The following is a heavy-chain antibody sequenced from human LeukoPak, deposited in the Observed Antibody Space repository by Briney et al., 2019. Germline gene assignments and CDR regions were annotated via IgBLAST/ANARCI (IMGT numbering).Heavy chain of an antibody. CDR2: IWYDGSNK. CDR3: ARDQVAAAGDDDAFDI. D-gene: IGHD6-13*01. J-gene: IGHJ3*02. CDR1: GFTFSSYG. Sequence: QPGGPLRLSCAASGFTFSSYGMHWVRQAPGKGLEWVAVIWYDGSNKYYADSVKGRFTISRDNSKNTLYLQMNSLRAEDTAVYYCARDQVAAAGDDDAFDIWGRGTMVTVSS. V-gene: IGHV3-33*01.